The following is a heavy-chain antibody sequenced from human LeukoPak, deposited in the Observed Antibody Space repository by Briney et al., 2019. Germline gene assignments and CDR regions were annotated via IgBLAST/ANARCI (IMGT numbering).Heavy chain of an antibody. J-gene: IGHJ4*02. V-gene: IGHV4-59*08. CDR2: IYYSGST. D-gene: IGHD6-13*01. CDR1: GGSISSYY. CDR3: AGHLPSASRAAGPVAFDY. Sequence: SETLSLTSTVSGGSISSYYWSWIRQPPGKGLEWIGYIYYSGSTNYNPSLKSRVTISVDTSKNQFSLKLSSVTAADTAVYYCAGHLPSASRAAGPVAFDYWGQGTLVTVSS.